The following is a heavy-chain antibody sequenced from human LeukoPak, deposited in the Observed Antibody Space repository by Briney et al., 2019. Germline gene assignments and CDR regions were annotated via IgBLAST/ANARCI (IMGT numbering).Heavy chain of an antibody. CDR1: GFTLSTYG. CDR3: AKDLSRGNYPIAFDI. J-gene: IGHJ3*02. CDR2: IRFDGNSK. V-gene: IGHV3-30*02. D-gene: IGHD3-22*01. Sequence: SGGSLRLSCAPSGFTLSTYGMHWVRQAPGKGLEWVAFIRFDGNSKFYGDSVKGRFSVSRDTSNNTLYLQMNSLRTEDTAVYYCAKDLSRGNYPIAFDIWGQGTMVTVSS.